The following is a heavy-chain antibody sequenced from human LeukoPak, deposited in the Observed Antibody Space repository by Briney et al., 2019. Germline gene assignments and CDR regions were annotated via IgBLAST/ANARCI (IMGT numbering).Heavy chain of an antibody. Sequence: SETLSLTCAVSGGSISSGGYSWSWIRQPPGKGLEWIGYIYHSGSTYYNPSLKSRVTISVDGSKNRFSLKLSSVTAADTAVYYCASGTMVRGVDPWGQGTLVTVSS. CDR1: GGSISSGGYS. CDR3: ASGTMVRGVDP. D-gene: IGHD3-10*01. J-gene: IGHJ5*02. CDR2: IYHSGST. V-gene: IGHV4-30-2*01.